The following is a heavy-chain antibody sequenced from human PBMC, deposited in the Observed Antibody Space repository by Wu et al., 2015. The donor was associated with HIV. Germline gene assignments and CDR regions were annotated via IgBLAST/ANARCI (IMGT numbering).Heavy chain of an antibody. J-gene: IGHJ2*01. CDR3: ARYYGNWYLDV. CDR2: ITAYNGNT. V-gene: IGHV1-18*01. D-gene: IGHD3-16*01. Sequence: QVHLVQSGAEVKKPGASVKVSCKASGYTFTSYGINWVRQAPGQGLEWMGWITAYNGNTNYAQKFQGRVTMTTDTSTNTAYMELTGLRSDDTAVYFCARYYGNWYLDVWGRGTLITVSS. CDR1: GYTFTSYG.